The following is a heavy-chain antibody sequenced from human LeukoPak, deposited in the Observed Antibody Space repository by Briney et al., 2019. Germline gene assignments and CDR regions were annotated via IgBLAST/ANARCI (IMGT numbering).Heavy chain of an antibody. Sequence: PSETLSLTCAVYGGSFSGYYWSWIRQPPGKGLEWIGEINHSGSTNYNPSLKSRVTISVDTSKNQFSLKLSSVTAADTAVYYCARDWSSGWYRLWGFDYWGQGTLVTVSS. CDR1: GGSFSGYY. CDR3: ARDWSSGWYRLWGFDY. D-gene: IGHD6-19*01. CDR2: INHSGST. J-gene: IGHJ4*02. V-gene: IGHV4-34*01.